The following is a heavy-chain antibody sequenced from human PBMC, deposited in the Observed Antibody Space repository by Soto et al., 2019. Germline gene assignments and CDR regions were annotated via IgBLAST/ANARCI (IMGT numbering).Heavy chain of an antibody. V-gene: IGHV2-5*02. CDR1: GFSLTTRGVA. J-gene: IGHJ4*02. Sequence: QITLKESGPALVRPTQTLTLTCSFSGFSLTTRGVAVVWIRQPPGKALEWLALIFWDDDKWYSPSLRSRLTITEDTSKNQVVLTMTNMDPVDTATYYCAHRSRGYAYYFDQWGQGTLVSVSS. CDR2: IFWDDDK. CDR3: AHRSRGYAYYFDQ. D-gene: IGHD5-12*01.